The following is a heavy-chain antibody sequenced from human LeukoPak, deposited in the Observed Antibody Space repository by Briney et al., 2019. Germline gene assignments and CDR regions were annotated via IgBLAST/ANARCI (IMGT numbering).Heavy chain of an antibody. Sequence: PGGSLRLSCVDSGFTVTSHYMSWVRQAPGRGLEWVAVIYKGDGTYYADSVKGRFSISRDNSGNTVYLQMNSLRAEDTGFYYCTRGIGGTVEVATMNYWGQGTLVTVSS. V-gene: IGHV3-66*01. J-gene: IGHJ4*02. CDR3: TRGIGGTVEVATMNY. CDR1: GFTVTSHY. CDR2: IYKGDGT. D-gene: IGHD5-24*01.